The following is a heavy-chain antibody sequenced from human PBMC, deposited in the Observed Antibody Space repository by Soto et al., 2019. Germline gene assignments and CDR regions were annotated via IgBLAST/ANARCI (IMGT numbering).Heavy chain of an antibody. CDR1: GGSFSGYY. CDR3: ARTDIVVVVAASHRTNWFDP. CDR2: INHSGST. V-gene: IGHV4-34*01. J-gene: IGHJ5*02. Sequence: SETLSLTCAVYGGSFSGYYWSWIRQPPGKGLEWIGEINHSGSTNYNPSLKSRVTISVDTSKNQFSLKLSSVTAADTAVYYCARTDIVVVVAASHRTNWFDPWGQGTLVTVSS. D-gene: IGHD2-15*01.